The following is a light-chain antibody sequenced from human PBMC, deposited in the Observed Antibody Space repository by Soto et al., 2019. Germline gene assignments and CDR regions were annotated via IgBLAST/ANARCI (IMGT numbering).Light chain of an antibody. V-gene: IGKV1-5*01. Sequence: DIQMTQSPSTLSASVGDRVTITCRASQSVSAWLAWYQQKPGKAPKFLMYDVSTLESGVPLRFSGSGSGTEFTLTINSLQPDDIATYYCLQDHNYPWTFGQGTKVDI. CDR2: DVS. CDR1: QSVSAW. J-gene: IGKJ1*01. CDR3: LQDHNYPWT.